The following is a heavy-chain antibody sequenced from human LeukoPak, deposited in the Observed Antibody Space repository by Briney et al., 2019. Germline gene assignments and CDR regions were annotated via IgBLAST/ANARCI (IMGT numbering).Heavy chain of an antibody. CDR2: KHPLLETP. J-gene: IGHJ4*02. V-gene: IGHV1-69*04. CDR3: ARDFAGPGLLVAGWIQ. D-gene: IGHD5-18*01. Sequence: ASVKVSCKASADTFRSYAVSWVRQAPGQGLEWMGRKHPLLETPDYAQRFQGRVTISADKSSNTVYMEVHSLRLEDTAMYYCARDFAGPGLLVAGWIQWGQGTLVTVSS. CDR1: ADTFRSYA.